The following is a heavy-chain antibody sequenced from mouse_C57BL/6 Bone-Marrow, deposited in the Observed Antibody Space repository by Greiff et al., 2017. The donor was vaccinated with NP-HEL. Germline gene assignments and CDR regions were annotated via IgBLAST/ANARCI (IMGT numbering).Heavy chain of an antibody. Sequence: EVKLMESGPGMVKPSQSLSLTCTVTGYSITSGYDWHWIRHFPGNKLEWMGYISYSGSTNYNPSLKSRISITHDTSKNHFFLKLNSVTTEDTATYYCARGDYYGSRGYFDVWGTGTTVTVSS. V-gene: IGHV3-1*01. CDR3: ARGDYYGSRGYFDV. D-gene: IGHD1-1*01. CDR2: ISYSGST. J-gene: IGHJ1*03. CDR1: GYSITSGYD.